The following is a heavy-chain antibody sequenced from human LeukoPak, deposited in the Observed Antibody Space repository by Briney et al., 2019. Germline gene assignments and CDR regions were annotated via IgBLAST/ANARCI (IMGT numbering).Heavy chain of an antibody. Sequence: GGSLRLSCAASGFTFSSYWMSWVRQAPGKGLEWVANIKQDGSEKYYVDSVKGRFTISRDNAKNSLYLQMNSLRAEDTAVYYCARGGGTSTSYYYYYYYMDVWGKGTTVTVSS. CDR3: ARGGGTSTSYYYYYYYMDV. V-gene: IGHV3-7*04. CDR1: GFTFSSYW. CDR2: IKQDGSEK. J-gene: IGHJ6*03. D-gene: IGHD3-16*01.